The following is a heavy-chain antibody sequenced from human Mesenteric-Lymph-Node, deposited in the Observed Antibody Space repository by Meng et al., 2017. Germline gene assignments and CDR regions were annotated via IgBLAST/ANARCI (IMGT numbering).Heavy chain of an antibody. V-gene: IGHV4-59*01. CDR3: ARGSYGPDFDY. CDR2: IYYTGST. CDR1: GFTFSDY. J-gene: IGHJ4*02. D-gene: IGHD3-10*01. Sequence: ESLKISCAASGFTFSDYWSWIRQPPGKGLEWIGYIYYTGSTNYNPSLKSRVTISVDTSKDHFSLKLSSVTAADTAVYYCARGSYGPDFDYWGQGTLVTVSS.